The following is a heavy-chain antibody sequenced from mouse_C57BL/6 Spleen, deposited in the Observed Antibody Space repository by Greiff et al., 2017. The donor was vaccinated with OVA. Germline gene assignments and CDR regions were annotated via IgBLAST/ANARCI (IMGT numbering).Heavy chain of an antibody. CDR1: GFTFSSYG. V-gene: IGHV5-6*01. CDR2: ISSGGSYT. J-gene: IGHJ4*01. D-gene: IGHD1-2*01. Sequence: EVKLMESGGDLVKPGGSLKLSCAASGFTFSSYGMSWVRQTPDKRLEWVATISSGGSYTYYPDSVKGRFTISRDNAKNTLYLQMGSLKSEDTAMYYCERKVTTANAVDYWGQGTSVTVSS. CDR3: ERKVTTANAVDY.